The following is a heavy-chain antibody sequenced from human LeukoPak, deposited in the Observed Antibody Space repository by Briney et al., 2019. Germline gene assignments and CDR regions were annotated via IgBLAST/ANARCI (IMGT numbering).Heavy chain of an antibody. CDR2: ISWNSGSI. J-gene: IGHJ3*02. CDR3: ASPDTDYFDTSSSPVANSDAFDI. D-gene: IGHD3-22*01. CDR1: GFTFDDYA. Sequence: QPGRSLRLSCAASGFTFDDYAMHWVRQAPGKGLEWVSGISWNSGSIGYADSVKGRFIISRDNAKNSLYLQMNSLRVEDTAVYYCASPDTDYFDTSSSPVANSDAFDIWGQGTMVTVSS. V-gene: IGHV3-9*01.